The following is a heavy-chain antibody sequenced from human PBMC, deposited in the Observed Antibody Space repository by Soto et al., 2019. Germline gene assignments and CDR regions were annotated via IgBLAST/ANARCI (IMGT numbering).Heavy chain of an antibody. V-gene: IGHV3-23*01. CDR3: AKGSQVVPAAYFDY. D-gene: IGHD2-2*01. Sequence: PGGSLRLSCAASGFTFSSYAMSWVRQAPGKGLEWVSAISGSGGSTYFADSVKGRFTISRDNSKNTLYLQMNSLRAEDTAVYYCAKGSQVVPAAYFDYWGQGTLVTVSS. CDR1: GFTFSSYA. CDR2: ISGSGGST. J-gene: IGHJ4*02.